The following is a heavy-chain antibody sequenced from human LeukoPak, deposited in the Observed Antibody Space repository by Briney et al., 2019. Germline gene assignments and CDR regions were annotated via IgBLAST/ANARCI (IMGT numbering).Heavy chain of an antibody. V-gene: IGHV3-21*01. J-gene: IGHJ1*01. CDR2: ISSSSNNI. Sequence: PGGSLRLSCAASGFTFSSYSMACVRQAPGKGLEWVSSISSSSNNIYYADSVKGRFTISRDNGKNSLYLLMNSLRAEDTAVYYCVYGGGYFQHWGQGTLVTVSS. D-gene: IGHD4-23*01. CDR1: GFTFSSYS. CDR3: VYGGGYFQH.